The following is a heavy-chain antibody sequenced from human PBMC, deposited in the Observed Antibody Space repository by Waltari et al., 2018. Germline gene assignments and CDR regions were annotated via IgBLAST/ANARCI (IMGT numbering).Heavy chain of an antibody. J-gene: IGHJ4*02. Sequence: QVQLQESGPGLVKPSETLSLTCTVSGGSISSYYWSWIRQPPGKGLEWIGYIYYSGSTNYNPSLKSRVTISVDTSKNQFSLKLSSVTAADTAVYYCARRIEYYYDSSGYFYFDYWGQGTLVTVSS. CDR1: GGSISSYY. CDR3: ARRIEYYYDSSGYFYFDY. V-gene: IGHV4-59*01. CDR2: IYYSGST. D-gene: IGHD3-22*01.